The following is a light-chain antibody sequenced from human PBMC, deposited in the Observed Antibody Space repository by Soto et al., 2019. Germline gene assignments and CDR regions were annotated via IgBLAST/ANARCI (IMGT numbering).Light chain of an antibody. V-gene: IGKV3-15*01. J-gene: IGKJ2*01. Sequence: EMVMTQSPATLSVSPGERATLSCRASQNLSRNLAWYQQQPGQAPRLLMFYPSTRATGIPARFSGSGSGTDFTLTISSLQSEDFGVYYCQQYDKWPHTFGQGTKLEIK. CDR1: QNLSRN. CDR2: YPS. CDR3: QQYDKWPHT.